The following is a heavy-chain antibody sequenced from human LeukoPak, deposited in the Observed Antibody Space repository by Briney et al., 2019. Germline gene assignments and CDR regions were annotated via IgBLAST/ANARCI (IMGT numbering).Heavy chain of an antibody. CDR2: IYYSGST. CDR3: ARLAGARHLDY. D-gene: IGHD1-26*01. CDR1: GGSISSGDYY. V-gene: IGHV4-30-4*08. J-gene: IGHJ4*02. Sequence: SQTLSLTCTVSGGSISSGDYYWSWIRQPPGKGLEWIGYIYYSGSTYYNPSLKSGVTISVDTSKNQFSLKLSSVTAADTAVYYCARLAGARHLDYWGQGTLVTVSS.